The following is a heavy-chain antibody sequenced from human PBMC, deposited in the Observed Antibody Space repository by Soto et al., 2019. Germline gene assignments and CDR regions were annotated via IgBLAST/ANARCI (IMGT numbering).Heavy chain of an antibody. D-gene: IGHD1-26*01. CDR2: IIPIFGTA. J-gene: IGHJ4*02. V-gene: IGHV1-69*01. CDR3: ARDGGRHSGGIDY. Sequence: QVQLVQSGAEVKKPGSSVKVSCKASGGTFSSYSINWVRQAPGQGLEWMGEIIPIFGTANYAQKFQGRVTITAEESTSTAYMRLSSVRSEDTAVYYCARDGGRHSGGIDYWGQGTLVTVSS. CDR1: GGTFSSYS.